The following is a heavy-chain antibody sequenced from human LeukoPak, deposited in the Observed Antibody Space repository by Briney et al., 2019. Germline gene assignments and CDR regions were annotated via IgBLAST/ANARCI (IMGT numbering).Heavy chain of an antibody. CDR2: ISAYNDNT. CDR1: GYTFTNFI. J-gene: IGHJ4*02. V-gene: IGHV1-18*01. D-gene: IGHD6-19*01. CDR3: VRGLMREYSKDWYMHHFDY. Sequence: ASVKVSCKASGYTFTNFIINWVRQAPGQGLEWMGWISAYNDNTSYAQMFQDRVTMSTDTSTSTAYMELRSLRFDDTAAYYCVRGLMREYSKDWYMHHFDYWGQGTPVTVSP.